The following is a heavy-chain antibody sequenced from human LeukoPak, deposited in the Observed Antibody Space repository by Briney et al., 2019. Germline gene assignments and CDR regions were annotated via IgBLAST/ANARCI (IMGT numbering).Heavy chain of an antibody. CDR3: AGFRNYYDSSGPSGY. V-gene: IGHV1-18*01. D-gene: IGHD3-22*01. CDR1: GYTFTSYG. CDR2: ISAYNGNT. Sequence: ASVKVSCKASGYTFTSYGISWVRQAPGQGLEWMGWISAYNGNTNYAQKLQGRVTMTTDTSTSTAYMELRSLRSDDTAVYYCAGFRNYYDSSGPSGYWGQGTLVTVSS. J-gene: IGHJ4*02.